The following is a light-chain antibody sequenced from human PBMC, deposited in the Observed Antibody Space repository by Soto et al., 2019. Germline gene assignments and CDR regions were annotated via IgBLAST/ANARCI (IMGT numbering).Light chain of an antibody. Sequence: DIQMTQSPSTLPASVGDRVTITCRASQSIDRWLAWYQQRPGKAPKILIYHASSLETGVPSRFSGSGSGTEFTLTISSMQPDDFATYFCQQYNAYSRTFGRGTKVDIK. V-gene: IGKV1-5*01. CDR3: QQYNAYSRT. J-gene: IGKJ1*01. CDR1: QSIDRW. CDR2: HAS.